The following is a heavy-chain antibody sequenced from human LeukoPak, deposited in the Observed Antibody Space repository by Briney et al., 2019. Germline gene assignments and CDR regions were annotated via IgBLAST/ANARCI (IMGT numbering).Heavy chain of an antibody. V-gene: IGHV1-18*01. CDR3: ARGLFSVTGGAAYFDF. Sequence: GASVKVSCEASGYAFTSYGISWVRQAPGQGLEWMGWISSYNGKTNYPQKLQDRLTMTADTSTNTAYMELRSLRSDDTAVYYCARGLFSVTGGAAYFDFWGQGTLVTVSS. D-gene: IGHD4-23*01. CDR2: ISSYNGKT. CDR1: GYAFTSYG. J-gene: IGHJ4*02.